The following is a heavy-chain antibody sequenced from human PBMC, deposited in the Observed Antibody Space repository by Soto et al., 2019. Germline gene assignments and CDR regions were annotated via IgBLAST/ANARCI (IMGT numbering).Heavy chain of an antibody. J-gene: IGHJ6*02. D-gene: IGHD3-3*01. CDR1: GLTFSTSA. V-gene: IGHV3-23*01. CDR2: ISGSGAGT. Sequence: GVSLRLSCTASGLTFSTSAMSWVRQAPGRGLEWVSGISGSGAGTYYADSVKGRFTISRDNSKNTLYLQMSGLRAEDAAVYYCAKGPKVFGAVISFDYYYGMYVWGQGTPVIV. CDR3: AKGPKVFGAVISFDYYYGMYV.